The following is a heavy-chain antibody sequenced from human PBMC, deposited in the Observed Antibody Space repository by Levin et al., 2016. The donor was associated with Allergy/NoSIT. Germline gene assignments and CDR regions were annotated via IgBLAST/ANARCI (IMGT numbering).Heavy chain of an antibody. D-gene: IGHD4-17*01. J-gene: IGHJ3*02. V-gene: IGHV1-18*01. CDR3: ARGDYGDYGAFDI. Sequence: WVRQAPGQGLEWMGWISAYNGNTNYAQKLQGRVTMTTDTSTSTAYMELRSLRSDDTAVYYCARGDYGDYGAFDIWGQGTMVTVSS. CDR2: ISAYNGNT.